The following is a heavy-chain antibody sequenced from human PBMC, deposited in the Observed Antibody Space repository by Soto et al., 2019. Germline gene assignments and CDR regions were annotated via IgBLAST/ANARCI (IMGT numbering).Heavy chain of an antibody. D-gene: IGHD6-19*01. Sequence: SETLSLTCTVSGGSISSYYWSWIRQPPGKGLEWIGYIYYSGSTNYNPSLKSRVTISVDTSKNQFSLKLSSVTAADTAVYYCARRLAGTSYYYYYYMDVWGKGTTVTVSS. V-gene: IGHV4-59*08. CDR1: GGSISSYY. CDR3: ARRLAGTSYYYYYYMDV. CDR2: IYYSGST. J-gene: IGHJ6*03.